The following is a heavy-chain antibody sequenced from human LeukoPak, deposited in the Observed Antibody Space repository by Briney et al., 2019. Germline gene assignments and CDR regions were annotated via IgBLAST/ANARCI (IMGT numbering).Heavy chain of an antibody. CDR2: INPNSGGT. V-gene: IGHV1-2*02. Sequence: ASVKVSCKASGYTFTGYYMHWVRQAPGQGVEWMGWINPNSGGTNYAQKFQGRVTMTRDTSISTAYMELSRLRSDDTAVYYCARDITGYGDRSPFDYWGQGTLVTVSS. J-gene: IGHJ4*02. CDR1: GYTFTGYY. CDR3: ARDITGYGDRSPFDY. D-gene: IGHD4-17*01.